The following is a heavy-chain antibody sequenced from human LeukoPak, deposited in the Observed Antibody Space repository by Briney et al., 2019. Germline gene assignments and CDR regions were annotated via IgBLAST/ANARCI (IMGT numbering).Heavy chain of an antibody. J-gene: IGHJ3*02. D-gene: IGHD6-13*01. CDR1: GYTFTSYY. CDR2: INPSGGST. Sequence: ASVKVSCKASGYTFTSYYMHWVRQAPGQGLEWMGIINPSGGSTSYAQKFQGRVTMTRDMPTSTVYMELSSLRSEDTAVYYCARGSSSSARVFAFDIWGQGTMVTVSS. V-gene: IGHV1-46*01. CDR3: ARGSSSSARVFAFDI.